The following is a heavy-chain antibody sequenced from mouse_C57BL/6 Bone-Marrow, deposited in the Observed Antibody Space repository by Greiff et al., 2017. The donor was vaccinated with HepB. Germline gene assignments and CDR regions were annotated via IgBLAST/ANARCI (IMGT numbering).Heavy chain of an antibody. CDR1: GYTFTSYW. Sequence: VQLQQPGAELVKPGASVKLSCKASGYTFTSYWMQWVNQRPGQGLEWIGEIDPSDSYTNYNQKFKGKATLTVDTSSSTAYMQLSSLTSEDSAVYYCARSTTVVSYWGQGTLVTVSA. J-gene: IGHJ3*01. D-gene: IGHD1-1*01. CDR3: ARSTTVVSY. CDR2: IDPSDSYT. V-gene: IGHV1-50*01.